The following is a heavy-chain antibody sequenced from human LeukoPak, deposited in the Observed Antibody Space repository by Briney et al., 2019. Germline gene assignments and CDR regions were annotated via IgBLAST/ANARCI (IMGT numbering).Heavy chain of an antibody. CDR1: GFTVSNNY. D-gene: IGHD3-10*01. CDR3: ERNSGELGA. CDR2: IYSAGGT. J-gene: IGHJ5*02. V-gene: IGHV3-53*01. Sequence: GGSLRLSCAASGFTVSNNYMSWVRRAPGKGLEWVALIYSAGGTYYADSVLRRFPIFSVYTKNTLHLLKNSMVAEDVAVNYYERNSGELGAWGQGTLVTVSS.